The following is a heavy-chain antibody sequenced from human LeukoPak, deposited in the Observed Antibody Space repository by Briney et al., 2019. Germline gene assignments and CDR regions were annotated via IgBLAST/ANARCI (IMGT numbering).Heavy chain of an antibody. CDR1: GFTFSSYW. J-gene: IGHJ3*01. CDR3: ARLQTHSGSYADTFDL. D-gene: IGHD1-26*01. Sequence: GGSLRLSCAASGFTFSSYWMHWVRQAPGKGLLWVSRINTDGSSTKYADSVKGRFTISRDTAKNTLYLQMNSLRAEDTAVYYCARLQTHSGSYADTFDLWGQGTMVTVSS. CDR2: INTDGSST. V-gene: IGHV3-74*03.